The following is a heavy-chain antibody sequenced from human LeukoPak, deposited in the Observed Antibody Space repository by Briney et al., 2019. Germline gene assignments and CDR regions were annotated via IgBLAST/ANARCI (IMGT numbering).Heavy chain of an antibody. Sequence: SETLSLTCAVYGGSLSGYYWSWIRQPPGKGLEWIGEINHSGSTNYNPCLKSRVTISVDTSKNQFSLKLSTVTAADTAVYYCARGLVLRYFDWLSPDAFDIWGQGTMVTVSS. CDR3: ARGLVLRYFDWLSPDAFDI. J-gene: IGHJ3*02. CDR1: GGSLSGYY. V-gene: IGHV4-34*01. D-gene: IGHD3-9*01. CDR2: INHSGST.